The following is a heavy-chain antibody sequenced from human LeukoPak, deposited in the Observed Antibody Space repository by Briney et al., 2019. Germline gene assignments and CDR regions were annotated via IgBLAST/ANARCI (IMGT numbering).Heavy chain of an antibody. Sequence: GGSLRLSCAASGFTFSSYTMNWVRQAPGKGLEWVSSISSSSSYIYYADSVRGRFTISRDNAKNSLFLQMNSLRAEDTAVYYCLCLWFGKGVYWGRGTLVTVSS. CDR2: ISSSSSYI. CDR1: GFTFSSYT. CDR3: LCLWFGKGVY. D-gene: IGHD3-10*01. V-gene: IGHV3-21*01. J-gene: IGHJ4*02.